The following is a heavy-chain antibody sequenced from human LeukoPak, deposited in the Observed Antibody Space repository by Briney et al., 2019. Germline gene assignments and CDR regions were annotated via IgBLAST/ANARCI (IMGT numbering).Heavy chain of an antibody. CDR2: IIPIFGTA. Sequence: ASVKVSCKASGGTFGSYAISWVRQAPGQGLEWMGGIIPIFGTANYAQKFQGRVTITADESTSTAYMELSSLRSEDTAVYYCASTYCGGDCYPHRYYYYGMDVWGQGTTVTVSS. D-gene: IGHD2-21*02. V-gene: IGHV1-69*13. J-gene: IGHJ6*02. CDR3: ASTYCGGDCYPHRYYYYGMDV. CDR1: GGTFGSYA.